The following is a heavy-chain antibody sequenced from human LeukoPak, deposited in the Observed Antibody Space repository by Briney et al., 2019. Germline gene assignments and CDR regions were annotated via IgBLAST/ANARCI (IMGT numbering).Heavy chain of an antibody. CDR1: GYNFKTFW. CDR2: IYPGDSDA. CDR3: ATGYYEGMPY. Sequence: KPGESLKISCQGSGYNFKTFWIGWVRQMPGKGLEWMGVIYPGDSDARYGPSFRGQVIISGDRSTRTAYLQWRSLQASDTAMYYCATGYYEGMPYWGQGTLVTVSP. D-gene: IGHD3-22*01. V-gene: IGHV5-51*01. J-gene: IGHJ4*02.